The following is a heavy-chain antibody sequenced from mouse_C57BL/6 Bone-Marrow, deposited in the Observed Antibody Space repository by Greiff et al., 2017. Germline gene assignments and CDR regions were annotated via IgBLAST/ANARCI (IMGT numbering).Heavy chain of an antibody. CDR3: ARYCSSYEAWFAY. CDR2: IRNKANGYTT. D-gene: IGHD1-1*01. J-gene: IGHJ3*01. CDR1: GFTFTDYY. V-gene: IGHV7-3*01. Sequence: EVHLVESGGGLVQPGGSLSLSCAASGFTFTDYYMSWVRQPPGKALEWLGFIRNKANGYTTEYSASVKGRFTISRDNSQSILYLQMNALRAEDSATYYWARYCSSYEAWFAYWGQGTLVTVSA.